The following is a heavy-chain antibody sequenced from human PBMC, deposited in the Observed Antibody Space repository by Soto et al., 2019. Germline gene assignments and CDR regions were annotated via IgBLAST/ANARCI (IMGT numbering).Heavy chain of an antibody. Sequence: SVQVSCKASRGTFSRYAISWVRQAPGQGLEWMGGIRPISGNTSYAQRFQGRVTMTRDTSTGTVYMELTSLKSDDTAVYYCAREPNESFYFDYWGQGTQVTVAS. CDR2: IRPISGNT. J-gene: IGHJ4*02. V-gene: IGHV1-69*05. CDR1: RGTFSRYA. CDR3: AREPNESFYFDY.